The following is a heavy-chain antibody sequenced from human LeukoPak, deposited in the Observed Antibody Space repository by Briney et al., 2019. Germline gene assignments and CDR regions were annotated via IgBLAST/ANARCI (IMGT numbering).Heavy chain of an antibody. J-gene: IGHJ5*02. CDR3: ARVMATTYNWFDP. CDR1: GGSISSSSYY. CDR2: IYYSGST. Sequence: SETLSLTGTVSGGSISSSSYYWGWIRQPPGKGLEWIGSIYYSGSTNYNPSLKRRVTISVDTSKNQFSLKLSSVTAADTAVYYCARVMATTYNWFDPWGQGTLVTVSS. V-gene: IGHV4-39*07. D-gene: IGHD5-24*01.